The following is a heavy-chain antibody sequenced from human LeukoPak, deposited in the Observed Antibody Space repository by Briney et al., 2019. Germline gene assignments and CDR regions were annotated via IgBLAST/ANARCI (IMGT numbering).Heavy chain of an antibody. V-gene: IGHV1-24*01. CDR3: AKDSRIAARPDYFDY. CDR1: GHALSDLS. J-gene: IGHJ4*02. D-gene: IGHD6-6*01. CDR2: FDPEVGDK. Sequence: ASVKVSCKISGHALSDLSIHWVRQAPGRGPEWMGGFDPEVGDKMHAQKFQGRVTMTEDTSTDTAYMELNSLRSEDTAVYYCAKDSRIAARPDYFDYWGQGTLVTVSS.